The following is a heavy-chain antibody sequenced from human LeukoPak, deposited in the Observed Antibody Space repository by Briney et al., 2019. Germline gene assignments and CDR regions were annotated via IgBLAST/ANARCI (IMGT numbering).Heavy chain of an antibody. CDR2: IVPIFGTA. V-gene: IGHV1-69*13. Sequence: SVKVSCKASGGTFSGYAISWVRQAPGQGLEWMGGIVPIFGTANYAQKFQGRVTITADESTSTAYMELSSLRSEDAAVYYCARGPPPNYYYYMDVWGKGTTVTVSS. CDR1: GGTFSGYA. CDR3: ARGPPPNYYYYMDV. J-gene: IGHJ6*03.